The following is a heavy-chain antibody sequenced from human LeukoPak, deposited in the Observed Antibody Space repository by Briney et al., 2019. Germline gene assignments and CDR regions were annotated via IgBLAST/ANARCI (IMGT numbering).Heavy chain of an antibody. CDR3: AKDRVILWWYFDY. D-gene: IGHD2-21*01. J-gene: IGHJ4*02. Sequence: PGRSLRLSWAASGFTFSSYAMDWVRQAPGKGREWVAVISYDGSNKYYADSVKRRFTISRDNSKNTLYLQMNSLRAEDTAVYYCAKDRVILWWYFDYWGQGNLVTVSS. CDR2: ISYDGSNK. CDR1: GFTFSSYA. V-gene: IGHV3-30*04.